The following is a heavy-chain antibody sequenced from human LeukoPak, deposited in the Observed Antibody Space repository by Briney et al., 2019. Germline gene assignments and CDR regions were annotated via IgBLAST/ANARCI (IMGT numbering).Heavy chain of an antibody. J-gene: IGHJ4*02. CDR1: GYTFTVYY. V-gene: IGHV1-2*02. CDR2: INPNSGGT. Sequence: ASVKVSCKASGYTFTVYYMHWVRQAPGQGLEWMRWINPNSGGTNYAENFQGRVTMTRDTSISTAYMELSRLRSDDTAVYYCARGASWLGELLFYWGQGTLVTVSS. D-gene: IGHD3-10*01. CDR3: ARGASWLGELLFY.